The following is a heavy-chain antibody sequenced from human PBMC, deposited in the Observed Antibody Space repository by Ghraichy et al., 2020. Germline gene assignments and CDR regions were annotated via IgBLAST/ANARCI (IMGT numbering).Heavy chain of an antibody. CDR2: IYYSGST. Sequence: SETLSLTCTVSGGSVSSGSYYWSWIRQPPGKGLEWIGYIYYSGSTNYNPSLKSRVTISVDTSKNQFSLKLSSVTAADTAVYYCASFRHIWGSIPSVAAAGLFDYWGQGTLVTVSS. D-gene: IGHD6-13*01. J-gene: IGHJ4*02. V-gene: IGHV4-61*01. CDR1: GGSVSSGSYY. CDR3: ASFRHIWGSIPSVAAAGLFDY.